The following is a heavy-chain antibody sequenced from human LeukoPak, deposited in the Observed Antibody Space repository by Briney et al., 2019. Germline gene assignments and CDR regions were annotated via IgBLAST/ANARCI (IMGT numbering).Heavy chain of an antibody. V-gene: IGHV4-61*02. CDR2: IYTTGST. CDR1: GDSISSGTYY. J-gene: IGHJ5*02. CDR3: AREAPKGYYGSGSQGFDP. D-gene: IGHD3-10*01. Sequence: SETLSLTCTVSGDSISSGTYYWSWIRQPAGRGLEWIGRIYTTGSTNYNPSLKSRVTISVDTSKNQFSLKLSSVTAADTAVYYCAREAPKGYYGSGSQGFDPWGQGTLVTVSS.